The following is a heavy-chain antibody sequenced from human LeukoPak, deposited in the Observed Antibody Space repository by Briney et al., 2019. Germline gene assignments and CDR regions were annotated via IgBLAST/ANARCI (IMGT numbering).Heavy chain of an antibody. J-gene: IGHJ4*02. CDR3: ARGPSGDFWSGYLRGYFDY. Sequence: GASVKVSCKAFGYTFTGYYMHWVRQAPGQGLEWMGWINPNSGGTNYAQKFQGRVTMTRDTSISTAYMELSRLRSDDTAVYYCARGPSGDFWSGYLRGYFDYWGQGTLVTVSS. CDR2: INPNSGGT. V-gene: IGHV1-2*02. CDR1: GYTFTGYY. D-gene: IGHD3-3*01.